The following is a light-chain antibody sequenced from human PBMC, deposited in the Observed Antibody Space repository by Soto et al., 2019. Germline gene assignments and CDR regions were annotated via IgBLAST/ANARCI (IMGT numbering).Light chain of an antibody. CDR2: GAS. Sequence: EIVMTQSPATLSVSPGDRATLSCRASQGLSDTVAWYQQKPGQAPRRLIYGASTRATGIPARFTGSGSGTEFTLTISSLQSEDIAVYYCHQYRSWPRTFGQGTKVEIK. J-gene: IGKJ1*01. V-gene: IGKV3-15*01. CDR1: QGLSDT. CDR3: HQYRSWPRT.